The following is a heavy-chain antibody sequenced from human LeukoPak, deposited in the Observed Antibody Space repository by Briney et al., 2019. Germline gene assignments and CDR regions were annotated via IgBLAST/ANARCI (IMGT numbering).Heavy chain of an antibody. J-gene: IGHJ4*02. CDR2: ISAYNGNT. D-gene: IGHD3-10*01. CDR3: ARDRITMVRGVIGYDY. V-gene: IGHV1-18*01. Sequence: ASVKVFCKASGYTFTIYGISWVRQAPGQGLEWMGWISAYNGNTNYAQKLQGRVTMTTDTSTSTAYMELRSLRSDDTAVYYRARDRITMVRGVIGYDYWGQGTLVTVSS. CDR1: GYTFTIYG.